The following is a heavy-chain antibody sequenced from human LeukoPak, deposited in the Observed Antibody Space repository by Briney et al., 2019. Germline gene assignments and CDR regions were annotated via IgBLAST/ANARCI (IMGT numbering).Heavy chain of an antibody. CDR1: GNSFTNNW. J-gene: IGHJ4*02. V-gene: IGHV5-51*01. CDR3: TKRRNDVRDTSTWDPDY. Sequence: GEALKISCKGLGNSFTNNWIALGRHMPGEGLEGMGIINPYASEHKYSPPFQGQVIISVDKSITSAYLQWSRLKASETAMYYCTKRRNDVRDTSTWDPDYWGQGTLVTVSS. CDR2: INPYASEH. D-gene: IGHD6-13*01.